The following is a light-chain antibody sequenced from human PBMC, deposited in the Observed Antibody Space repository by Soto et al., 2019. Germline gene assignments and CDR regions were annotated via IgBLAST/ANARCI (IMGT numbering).Light chain of an antibody. CDR2: GAS. CDR1: QSFSSGY. CDR3: HQYGSSPPYT. V-gene: IGKV3-20*01. Sequence: IVLTQSPATLSVSPGERATLSCRASQSFSSGYLAWYQQKPGQAPRLLIYGASTRATDIPDRFSGSESGTEFTLTISRLEPEDFAVYYCHQYGSSPPYTFGQGTKLEI. J-gene: IGKJ2*01.